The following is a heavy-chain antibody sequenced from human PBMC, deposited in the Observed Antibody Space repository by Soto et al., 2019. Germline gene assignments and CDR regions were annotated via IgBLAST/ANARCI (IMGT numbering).Heavy chain of an antibody. CDR1: AGSLTNYY. V-gene: IGHV4-59*01. J-gene: IGHJ4*02. CDR3: ARGGRGSGLYFLYYFDL. CDR2: IYHTGST. Sequence: QVQLQESGPGLVKPAETLSLTCSVSAGSLTNYYWTWIRQSPGKGLEWIGEIYHTGSTKYNPSLGSRVAISLDMSKNQFSLTLTSATPADSAVYYCARGGRGSGLYFLYYFDLWGQGTLITVSS. D-gene: IGHD3-22*01.